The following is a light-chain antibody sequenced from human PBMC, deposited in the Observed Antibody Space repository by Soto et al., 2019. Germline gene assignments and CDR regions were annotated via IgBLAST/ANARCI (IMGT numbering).Light chain of an antibody. CDR1: QGISTY. Sequence: DIQMTQSPSSLSASVGDRVTLTCRASQGISTYLVWYQQRQGRAPKLLIYDASSLLSGVPSRFSGSGSGTDFTITISSLQPEDFATYYCQQSYRTPYTFGQGTKLETK. J-gene: IGKJ2*01. V-gene: IGKV1-39*01. CDR2: DAS. CDR3: QQSYRTPYT.